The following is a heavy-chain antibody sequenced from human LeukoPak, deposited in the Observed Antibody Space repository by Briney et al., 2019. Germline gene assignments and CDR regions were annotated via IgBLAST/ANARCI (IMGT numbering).Heavy chain of an antibody. Sequence: SETLSLTCTVSGGSISSGDYCWSWIRQPPGKGLEWIGYIYYSGSTYYNPSLKSRVTISVDTSKNQFSLKLSSVTAADTAVYYCARVRGDYFDYWGQGTLVTVSS. CDR2: IYYSGST. V-gene: IGHV4-30-4*01. D-gene: IGHD4-17*01. J-gene: IGHJ4*02. CDR1: GGSISSGDYC. CDR3: ARVRGDYFDY.